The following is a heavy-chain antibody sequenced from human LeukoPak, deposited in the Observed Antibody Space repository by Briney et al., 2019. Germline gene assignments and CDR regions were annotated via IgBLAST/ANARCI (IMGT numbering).Heavy chain of an antibody. CDR3: ARSKGLDWFDP. CDR1: GGSISSGGYS. CDR2: IYYSRST. D-gene: IGHD6-19*01. V-gene: IGHV4-30-2*03. J-gene: IGHJ5*02. Sequence: SETLSLTCAVSGGSISSGGYSWSWIRQPAGKGLEWIGSIYYSRSTYYNPSLKRRVTISVDTSKNQFSLKVSSVTAADTAVYYCARSKGLDWFDPWGQGTLVTVSS.